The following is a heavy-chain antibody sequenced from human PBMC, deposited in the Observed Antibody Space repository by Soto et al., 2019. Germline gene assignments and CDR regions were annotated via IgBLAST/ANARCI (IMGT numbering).Heavy chain of an antibody. CDR3: AKGGLQRSGGDA. Sequence: GGSLRLSCEASGFLFSSYVMGWVRQAPGKGLEWVSSIITSGLTFYADSVKGRFTISRDNSKNTLSLQMNGLRADDTAVYYCAKGGLQRSGGDAWGQGTTVTVSS. CDR1: GFLFSSYV. V-gene: IGHV3-23*01. D-gene: IGHD3-16*01. J-gene: IGHJ6*02. CDR2: IITSGLT.